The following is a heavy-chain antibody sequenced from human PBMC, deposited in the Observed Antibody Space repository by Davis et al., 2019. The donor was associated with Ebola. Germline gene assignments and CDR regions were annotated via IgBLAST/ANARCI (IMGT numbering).Heavy chain of an antibody. CDR2: SIDSGST. CDR1: GGSFSGYY. CDR3: ARTTRGSGWFLDY. D-gene: IGHD6-19*01. J-gene: IGHJ4*02. Sequence: MPSETLSLTCAVYGGSFSGYYWSWIRQSPGKGVEWIGESIDSGSTNYNPSLGSRVTISVDRSKNQFSLKLTSVTAADTAVYYCARTTRGSGWFLDYWGQGTLVTVSS. V-gene: IGHV4-34*12.